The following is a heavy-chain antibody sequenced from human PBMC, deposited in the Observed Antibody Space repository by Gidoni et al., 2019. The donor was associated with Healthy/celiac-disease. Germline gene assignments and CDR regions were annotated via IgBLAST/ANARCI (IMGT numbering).Heavy chain of an antibody. CDR2: NYSGGST. Sequence: EVQLVESGGGLIQPGGSLRLSCAASGFTVSSNYMSGVRQAPGKGLEWVSVNYSGGSTYYADSVKGRFTISRDNSKNTLYLQMNSLRAEDTAVYYCAREEVGATGFDPWGQGTLVTVSS. J-gene: IGHJ5*02. V-gene: IGHV3-53*01. D-gene: IGHD1-26*01. CDR3: AREEVGATGFDP. CDR1: GFTVSSNY.